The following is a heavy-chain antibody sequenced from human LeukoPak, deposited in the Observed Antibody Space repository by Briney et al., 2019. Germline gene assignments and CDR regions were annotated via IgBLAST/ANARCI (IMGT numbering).Heavy chain of an antibody. Sequence: SETLSLTCTVSGGSISSYYWSWIRQPPGKGLEWIGYIYYSGSTSYNPSLKSRVTISVDTSKNQFSLKLSSVTAADTAVYYCARVWFGELSYYYYGMDVWGQGTTVTVSS. D-gene: IGHD3-10*01. CDR3: ARVWFGELSYYYYGMDV. J-gene: IGHJ6*02. CDR2: IYYSGST. V-gene: IGHV4-59*12. CDR1: GGSISSYY.